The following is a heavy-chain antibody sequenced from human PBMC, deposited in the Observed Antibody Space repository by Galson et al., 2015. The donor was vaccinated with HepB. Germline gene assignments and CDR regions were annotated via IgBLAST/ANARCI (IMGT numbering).Heavy chain of an antibody. J-gene: IGHJ5*02. CDR2: INGCGSTR. D-gene: IGHD3-16*01. CDR3: VKEGSWFGGDWFDP. CDR1: GFIFRHHA. Sequence: SLRLSCAGSGFIFRHHAMAWIRRAPGKGLEWVSGINGCGSTRSYSDAVKGRFSISRDNSKDTVFLQMDNLRAEDTAVYYCVKEGSWFGGDWFDPWGQGALVTVS. V-gene: IGHV3-23*01.